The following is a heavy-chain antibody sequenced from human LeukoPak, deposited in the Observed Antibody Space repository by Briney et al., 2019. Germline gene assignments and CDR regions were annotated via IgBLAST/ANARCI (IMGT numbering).Heavy chain of an antibody. Sequence: PSETLSLTCTVSGGSINGYYWTWIRQPAGKGLEWIGRIYTSGSTNYNPSLKSRVTISVDKSKNQFSLKLSSVTAADTAVYYCARDVGDSFDYWGQGTLVTVSS. J-gene: IGHJ4*02. D-gene: IGHD3-10*01. CDR3: ARDVGDSFDY. V-gene: IGHV4-4*07. CDR2: IYTSGST. CDR1: GGSINGYY.